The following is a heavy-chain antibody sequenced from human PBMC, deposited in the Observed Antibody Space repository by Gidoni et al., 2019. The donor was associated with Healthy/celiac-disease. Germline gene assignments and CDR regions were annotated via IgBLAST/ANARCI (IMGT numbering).Heavy chain of an antibody. Sequence: QLQLQESGPGLVKPSETLSLTCTVSGGSISSSSYYWGWIRQPPGKGLEWIGSTYYSGSTYYNPSLKSRVTISVDTSKNQFSLKLSSVTAADTAVYYCGVLRYFDWLLSASDYWGQGTLVTVSS. D-gene: IGHD3-9*01. V-gene: IGHV4-39*01. J-gene: IGHJ4*02. CDR2: TYYSGST. CDR1: GGSISSSSYY. CDR3: GVLRYFDWLLSASDY.